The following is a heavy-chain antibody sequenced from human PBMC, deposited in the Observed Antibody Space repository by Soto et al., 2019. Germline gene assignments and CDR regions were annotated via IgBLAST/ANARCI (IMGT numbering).Heavy chain of an antibody. D-gene: IGHD3-3*01. CDR3: ARYPSDPYYDFWSGYYTFDY. CDR1: GFTFSSYS. Sequence: GGSLRLSCAASGFTFSSYSMNWVRQAPGKGLEWVSSISSSSSYIYYADSVKGRFTISRDNAKNSLYLQMNSLRAEDTAVYYCARYPSDPYYDFWSGYYTFDYWGQGTLVTVSS. V-gene: IGHV3-21*01. J-gene: IGHJ4*02. CDR2: ISSSSSYI.